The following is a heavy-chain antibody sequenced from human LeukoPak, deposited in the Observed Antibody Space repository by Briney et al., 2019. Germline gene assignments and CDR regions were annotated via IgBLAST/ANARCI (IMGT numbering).Heavy chain of an antibody. Sequence: PSETLSLTCAVYGGSFSGYYWSWIRQPPGKGLGWIGEINHSGSTNYNPSLKSRVTISVDTSKNQFSLKLSSVTAADTAVYYCARGRYSYGFNDYWGQGTLVTVSS. CDR2: INHSGST. CDR1: GGSFSGYY. V-gene: IGHV4-34*01. D-gene: IGHD5-18*01. J-gene: IGHJ4*02. CDR3: ARGRYSYGFNDY.